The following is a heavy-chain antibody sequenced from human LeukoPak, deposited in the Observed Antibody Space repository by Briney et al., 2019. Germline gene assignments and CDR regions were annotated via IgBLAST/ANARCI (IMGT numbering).Heavy chain of an antibody. CDR1: GASVSGSNYY. D-gene: IGHD1-26*01. CDR2: IYSSGST. Sequence: SETLSLTCAVSGASVSGSNYYWGWIRQPPGKGLEWIGNIYSSGSTYYNASLQSRVTISIDTSKNQFSLRLNSVTAADTAVYYCARARIVGDTYVYYFDYWGQGTLVTVSS. J-gene: IGHJ4*02. V-gene: IGHV4-39*07. CDR3: ARARIVGDTYVYYFDY.